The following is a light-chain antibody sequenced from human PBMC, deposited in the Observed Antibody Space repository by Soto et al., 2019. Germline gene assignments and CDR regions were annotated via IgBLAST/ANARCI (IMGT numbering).Light chain of an antibody. V-gene: IGKV3-15*01. J-gene: IGKJ5*01. CDR1: QSVSIP. CDR3: QQYHKWPPIT. Sequence: EIVMTQSPATLSVSPGESATLSCRASQSVSIPLAWYQQKPGQAPRLLIHGASTRATGIPARFSGSGSGTEFTLTITSLQSEDFAVYYCQQYHKWPPITFGQGTRLEIK. CDR2: GAS.